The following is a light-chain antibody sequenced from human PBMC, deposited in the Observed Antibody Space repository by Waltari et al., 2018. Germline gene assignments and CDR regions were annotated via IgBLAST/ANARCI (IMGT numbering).Light chain of an antibody. V-gene: IGKV3-20*01. CDR2: AAS. Sequence: PGERVTLSCRASQSVSSSYLAWYQQKPGQAPRLLIYAASNRATGIPDRFSGRGSGTGFTLTISSLEPEDSAVYYCQQYGSTLITFGQGTRLEIK. J-gene: IGKJ5*01. CDR1: QSVSSSY. CDR3: QQYGSTLIT.